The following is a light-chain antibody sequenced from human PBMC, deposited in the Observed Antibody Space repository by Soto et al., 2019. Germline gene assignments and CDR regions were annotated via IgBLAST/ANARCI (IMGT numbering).Light chain of an antibody. CDR1: QTVSQDY. J-gene: IGKJ1*01. Sequence: EIVLTQSPGTLSLSPGERATFSCRASQTVSQDYLAWFQHKPGQAPRLLMFSATSRAAGIPDRFSGSGSGTDFTLTISRLDPEEFAGYFCQQDGSSPQTFGQGTRVEIK. CDR2: SAT. V-gene: IGKV3-20*01. CDR3: QQDGSSPQT.